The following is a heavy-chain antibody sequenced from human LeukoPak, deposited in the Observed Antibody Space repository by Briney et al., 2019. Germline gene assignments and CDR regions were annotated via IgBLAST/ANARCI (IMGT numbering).Heavy chain of an antibody. CDR3: ARERHSGYDLYYYYGMDV. J-gene: IGHJ6*02. CDR1: VDSISTHY. D-gene: IGHD5-12*01. Sequence: SETLSLTCTVSVDSISTHYWSWIRQPPGKGLEWIGYIYYSGSTNYNPSLKSRVTISVDTSKNQFSLKLSSVTAADTAVYYCARERHSGYDLYYYYGMDVWGQGTTVTVSS. V-gene: IGHV4-59*11. CDR2: IYYSGST.